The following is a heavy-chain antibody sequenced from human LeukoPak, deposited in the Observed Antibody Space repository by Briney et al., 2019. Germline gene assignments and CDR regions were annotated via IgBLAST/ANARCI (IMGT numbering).Heavy chain of an antibody. D-gene: IGHD2-8*01. Sequence: PSETLSLTCTVSGGSISSYYWSWIRQPPGKGLEWIGYIYYSGSTNYNPSLKSRVTISVDTSKNQFSLKLSSVTAADTAVYYCARDNGCSEWAWFDPWGQGTLVTVSS. J-gene: IGHJ5*02. CDR2: IYYSGST. CDR3: ARDNGCSEWAWFDP. CDR1: GGSISSYY. V-gene: IGHV4-59*01.